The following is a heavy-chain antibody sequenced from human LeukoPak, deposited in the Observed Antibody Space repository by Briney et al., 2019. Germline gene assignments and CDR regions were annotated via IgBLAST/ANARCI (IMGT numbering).Heavy chain of an antibody. V-gene: IGHV4-4*07. CDR1: GDSMSGY. D-gene: IGHD1-26*01. Sequence: PSETLSLTCTVSGDSMSGYWGWVRRPAGKGLEWIGRISTSGATASNPSLKSRITMSVDTSKNQFSLKLRSMPAADTAVYYCAREGGSYRSFDYWGQGTLVTVSS. CDR2: ISTSGAT. J-gene: IGHJ4*02. CDR3: AREGGSYRSFDY.